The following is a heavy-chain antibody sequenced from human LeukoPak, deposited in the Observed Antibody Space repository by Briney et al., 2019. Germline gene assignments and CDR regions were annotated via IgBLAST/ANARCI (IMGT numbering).Heavy chain of an antibody. D-gene: IGHD5-18*01. V-gene: IGHV1-46*01. CDR2: INPSGGST. Sequence: ASVKVSCTASGYTFTSYYMHWVRQAPGQGLEWMGIINPSGGSTSYAQKFQGRVTMTRDTSTSTVYMELSSLRSEDTAVYYCAAGGYSYAPLYYYYYGMDVWGQGTTVTVSS. CDR1: GYTFTSYY. J-gene: IGHJ6*02. CDR3: AAGGYSYAPLYYYYYGMDV.